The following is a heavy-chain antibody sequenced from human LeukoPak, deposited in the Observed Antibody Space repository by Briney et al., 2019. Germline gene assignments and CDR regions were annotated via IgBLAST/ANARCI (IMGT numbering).Heavy chain of an antibody. V-gene: IGHV3-7*03. J-gene: IGHJ4*02. CDR1: GFTFSSYW. D-gene: IGHD3-10*01. CDR2: IRQDGSEK. Sequence: PGGSLRLSSAASGFTFSSYWMSWVRQAPGKGLEWVANIRQDGSEKYYVDSVKGRFTISRDNAKNSLYLQMNSLRAEDTAVYYCARLDYYGSGSYQVDYWGQGTLVTVSS. CDR3: ARLDYYGSGSYQVDY.